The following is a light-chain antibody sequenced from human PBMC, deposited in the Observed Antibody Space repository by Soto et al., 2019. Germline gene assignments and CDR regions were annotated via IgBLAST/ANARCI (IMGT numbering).Light chain of an antibody. J-gene: IGKJ5*01. V-gene: IGKV3D-20*01. CDR2: DAS. CDR3: QQYGSSPIT. Sequence: VLTQSPSTLSLSPGERATLSCGASQSVGNHLAWYQQKPGLAPRLLIYDASSRATGIPDRFSGSGSGTDFTLTISRLEPEDFAVYYCQQYGSSPITFGQGTRLEIK. CDR1: QSVGNH.